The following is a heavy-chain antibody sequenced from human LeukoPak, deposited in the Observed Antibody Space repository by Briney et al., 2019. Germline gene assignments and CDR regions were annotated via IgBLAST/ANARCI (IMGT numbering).Heavy chain of an antibody. J-gene: IGHJ5*02. CDR3: ARREATVTS. V-gene: IGHV4-59*12. CDR1: GGSISSYY. D-gene: IGHD4-17*01. Sequence: SETMSLTCTVSGGSISSYYWSWIRQPPGKGLEWIGYIYYSGSTNYNPSLKSRVTISVDTSKNQFSLKLSSVTAADTAVYYCARREATVTSWGQGTLVTVSS. CDR2: IYYSGST.